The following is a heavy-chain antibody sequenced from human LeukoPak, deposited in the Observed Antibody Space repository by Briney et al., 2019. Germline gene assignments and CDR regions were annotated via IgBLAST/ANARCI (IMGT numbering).Heavy chain of an antibody. CDR3: ARGPKYYDILTGYGHYYFDY. Sequence: SETLSLTCTVSGGSISSYYWSWIRQPPGKGLEWIGYIYYSGSTNYNPSLKSRVTISVDTSKNQFSLKLSSVTAADTAVYYCARGPKYYDILTGYGHYYFDYWGQGTLVTVSS. V-gene: IGHV4-59*01. J-gene: IGHJ4*02. D-gene: IGHD3-9*01. CDR2: IYYSGST. CDR1: GGSISSYY.